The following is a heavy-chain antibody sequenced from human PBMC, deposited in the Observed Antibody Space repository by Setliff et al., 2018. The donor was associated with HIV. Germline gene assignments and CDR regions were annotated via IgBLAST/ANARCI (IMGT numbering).Heavy chain of an antibody. CDR2: IRYDGSNK. D-gene: IGHD6-13*01. CDR1: GFTFSSYG. CDR3: AKQTVSSSWSNWFDP. J-gene: IGHJ5*02. V-gene: IGHV3-30*02. Sequence: PGGSLRLSCAASGFTFSSYGMHWVRQAPGKGLEWVAFIRYDGSNKYYADSVKGRFTISRDNSKNTLCLQMNSLRAEDTAVYYCAKQTVSSSWSNWFDPWGQGTLVTVSS.